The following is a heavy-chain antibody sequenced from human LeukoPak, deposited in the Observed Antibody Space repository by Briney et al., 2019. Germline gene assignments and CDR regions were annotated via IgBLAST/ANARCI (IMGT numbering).Heavy chain of an antibody. J-gene: IGHJ4*02. D-gene: IGHD3-16*02. CDR3: ARRVITFGGVIVMEYFDY. CDR2: MNPNSGNT. V-gene: IGHV1-8*01. CDR1: GYTFTSYV. Sequence: GASVKVSCKASGYTFTSYVINWVRQATGQGLEWMGWMNPNSGNTGYAQKFQGRVTMTRNTSISTAYMELSSLRSEDTAVYYCARRVITFGGVIVMEYFDYWGQGTLVTVSS.